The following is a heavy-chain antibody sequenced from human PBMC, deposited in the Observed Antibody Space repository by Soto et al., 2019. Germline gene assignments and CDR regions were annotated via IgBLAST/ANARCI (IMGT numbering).Heavy chain of an antibody. CDR1: GGSINSYY. D-gene: IGHD4-4*01. CDR2: VYYSGST. J-gene: IGHJ4*02. V-gene: IGHV4-59*01. Sequence: PSXTLSLTCTVSGGSINSYYWSWIRQPPGKGLEWIGDVYYSGSTNYNPSLKSRVTISVDTSKNQFSLKLNSVTAADTAVYYCARASMTTVTVDFWGQGTLVTVSS. CDR3: ARASMTTVTVDF.